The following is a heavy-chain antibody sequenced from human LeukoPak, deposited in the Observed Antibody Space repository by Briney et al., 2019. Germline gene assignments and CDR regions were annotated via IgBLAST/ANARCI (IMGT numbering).Heavy chain of an antibody. CDR1: GFTFSSYG. J-gene: IGHJ4*02. CDR3: ARDGAGFGELFGYFDY. CDR2: IWYDGKNE. Sequence: GRSLRLSCAASGFTFSSYGMHWVRQAPGKGLEWVADIWYDGKNEHFADSVKGRFTISRDNSKNTLYLQMNSLRAEDTAVYYCARDGAGFGELFGYFDYWGQGTLVTVSS. D-gene: IGHD3-10*01. V-gene: IGHV3-33*01.